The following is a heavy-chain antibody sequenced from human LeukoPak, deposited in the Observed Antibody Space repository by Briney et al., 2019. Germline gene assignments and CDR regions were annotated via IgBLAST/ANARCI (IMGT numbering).Heavy chain of an antibody. CDR2: ISSSSSYI. CDR1: GFTVSSNH. V-gene: IGHV3-21*01. Sequence: GGSLRLSCAVSGFTVSSNHMSWVRQAPGKGLEWVSSISSSSSYIYYADSVKGRFTISRDNAKNSLYLQMNSLRAEDTAVYYCARFGYSYGLNDAFDIWGQGTMVTVSS. J-gene: IGHJ3*02. CDR3: ARFGYSYGLNDAFDI. D-gene: IGHD5-18*01.